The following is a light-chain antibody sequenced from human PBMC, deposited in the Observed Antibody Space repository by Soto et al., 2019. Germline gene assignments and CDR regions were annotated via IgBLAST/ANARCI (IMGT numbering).Light chain of an antibody. CDR3: QQYNNWPPLT. CDR1: QSVCSK. J-gene: IGKJ4*01. CDR2: GAS. Sequence: EIVMTQPPATLSVSPGERATLSCRASQSVCSKLAWYQQKPGQAPRLLIYGASTRATGIPARFSGSGSGTEFTLTISSLQSEDFAVYYCQQYNNWPPLTFGGGTKVEIK. V-gene: IGKV3-15*01.